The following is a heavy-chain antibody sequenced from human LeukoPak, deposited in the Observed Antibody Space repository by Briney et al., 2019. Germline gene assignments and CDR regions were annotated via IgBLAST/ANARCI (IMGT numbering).Heavy chain of an antibody. CDR2: IKQDGSDK. Sequence: QAGGSLRLSCAGSGFTFSSHWMTWVRQAPGKGLEWVASIKQDGSDKYYADSVKGRFTISRDNAKNSLYLQMNSLRAEDTPVYYCARIYCSGGSCTFNYWGQGTLVTVSS. CDR1: GFTFSSHW. V-gene: IGHV3-7*04. D-gene: IGHD2-15*01. CDR3: ARIYCSGGSCTFNY. J-gene: IGHJ4*02.